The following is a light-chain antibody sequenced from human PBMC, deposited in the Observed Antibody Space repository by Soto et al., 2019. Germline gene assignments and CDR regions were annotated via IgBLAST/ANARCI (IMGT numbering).Light chain of an antibody. J-gene: IGKJ2*01. CDR3: QQYGNSPYT. CDR2: DAS. V-gene: IGKV3D-20*01. CDR1: QSVNGSY. Sequence: EIVLTQSPATLSLSPGERATLSCGASQSVNGSYLAWYQQKPGLAPRLLIYDASTRATGIPDRVSGSGSGADFTLTIRRLEPEDFAVYYCQQYGNSPYTFGQGTKVEIK.